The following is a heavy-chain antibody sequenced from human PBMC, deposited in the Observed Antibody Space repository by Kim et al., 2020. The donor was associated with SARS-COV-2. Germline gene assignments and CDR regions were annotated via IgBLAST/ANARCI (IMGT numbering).Heavy chain of an antibody. J-gene: IGHJ5*02. CDR1: GFTFSDYY. Sequence: GGSLRLSCAASGFTFSDYYMSWIRQAPGKGLEWVSYISSSSSYTNYADSVKGRFTISRDNAKNSLYLQMNSLRAEDTAVYYCARRRPGTSRDNGFDPWGQGTLVTVSS. V-gene: IGHV3-11*06. CDR2: ISSSSSYT. CDR3: ARRRPGTSRDNGFDP. D-gene: IGHD2-2*01.